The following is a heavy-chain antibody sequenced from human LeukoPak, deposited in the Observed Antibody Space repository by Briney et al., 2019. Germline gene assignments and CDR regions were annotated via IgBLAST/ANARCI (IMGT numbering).Heavy chain of an antibody. J-gene: IGHJ4*02. Sequence: HPGGSLRLSCAASGFTFSSYAIHWVRQAPGKGLEWVAVISHDGRNKYYADSVKGRFTISRDNSKNTVYLQMNSLRAEDTALYYCARAPYYYDTSGYRYFDHWGQGTLVTASP. CDR2: ISHDGRNK. D-gene: IGHD3-22*01. CDR3: ARAPYYYDTSGYRYFDH. CDR1: GFTFSSYA. V-gene: IGHV3-30*04.